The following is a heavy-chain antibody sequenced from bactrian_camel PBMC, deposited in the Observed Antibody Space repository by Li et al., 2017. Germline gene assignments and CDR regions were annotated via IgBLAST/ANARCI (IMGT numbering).Heavy chain of an antibody. J-gene: IGHJ4*01. D-gene: IGHD5*01. V-gene: IGHV3S31*01. Sequence: VQLVESGGGSVQAGGSLRLSCAGYGYTYSRNCMGWFRQALGKEREGVAGIYPGSGSTYYDDSVKGRFTISRDNAKNTVYLQMNSLKPEDTALYYCSVATTSGTFNYWGQGTQVTVS. CDR2: IYPGSGST. CDR3: SVATTSGTFNY. CDR1: GYTYSRNC.